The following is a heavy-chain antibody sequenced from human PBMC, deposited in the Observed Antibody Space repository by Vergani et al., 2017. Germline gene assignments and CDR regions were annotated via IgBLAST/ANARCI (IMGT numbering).Heavy chain of an antibody. CDR3: ARMGRGYDSSGYLY. J-gene: IGHJ4*02. CDR2: INHSGST. CDR1: GGSFSGYY. V-gene: IGHV4-34*01. D-gene: IGHD3-22*01. Sequence: QVQLQQWGAGLLKPSETLSLTCAVYGGSFSGYYWSWIRQPPGKGLEWIGEINHSGSTNYNPSLKSRVTISVDTSKNQFSLKLSSVTAADTAVYYCARMGRGYDSSGYLYWGQGTLVTVSS.